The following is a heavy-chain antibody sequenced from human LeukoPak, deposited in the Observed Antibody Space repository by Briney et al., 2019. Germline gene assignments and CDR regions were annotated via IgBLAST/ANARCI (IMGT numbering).Heavy chain of an antibody. CDR1: GFTFSNYG. V-gene: IGHV3-30*02. CDR2: IRYDGSNK. D-gene: IGHD3-22*01. J-gene: IGHJ4*02. Sequence: GGSLRLSCAASGFTFSNYGMHWVRQAPGKGLQWVAFIRYDGSNKYCADSVKGRFTISRDNSKNTLYLQMNSLRAEDTAVYYCANNYPEKYKYYYDSSGYYYCWGQGTLVTVSS. CDR3: ANNYPEKYKYYYDSSGYYYC.